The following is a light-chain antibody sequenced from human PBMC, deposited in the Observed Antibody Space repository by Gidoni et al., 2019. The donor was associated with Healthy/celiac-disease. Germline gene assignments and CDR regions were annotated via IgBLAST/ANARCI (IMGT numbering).Light chain of an antibody. CDR1: QSVSSSY. CDR2: GAS. J-gene: IGKJ5*01. Sequence: EIVLTQSPGTLSLSPGERATRSCRASQSVSSSYLAWYQQKPGQAPRLLIYGASSRATGIPDRFSGSGSGTDFTLTISRLEPEEFAVYYCQQYGSSPPITFGQGTRLEIK. CDR3: QQYGSSPPIT. V-gene: IGKV3-20*01.